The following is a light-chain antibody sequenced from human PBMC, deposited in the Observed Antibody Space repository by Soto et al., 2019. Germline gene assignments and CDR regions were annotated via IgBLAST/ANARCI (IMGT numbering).Light chain of an antibody. CDR2: IDSDGSH. V-gene: IGLV4-69*01. CDR3: QTWGTDVV. J-gene: IGLJ2*01. Sequence: QPELTQSPAASASLGASVKVTCTLSSGHNTYSIAWHQQQPEKGPRFLMKIDSDGSHTKGDGISDRFSGSSSGAERYLTISSLQSEDEADYYCQTWGTDVVFGGGTKLTVL. CDR1: SGHNTYS.